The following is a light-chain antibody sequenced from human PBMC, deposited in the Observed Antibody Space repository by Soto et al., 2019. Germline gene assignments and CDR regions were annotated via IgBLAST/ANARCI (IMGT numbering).Light chain of an antibody. CDR2: EVT. CDR1: SVDINY. CDR3: SAYAGRDIWV. V-gene: IGLV2-8*01. J-gene: IGLJ3*02. Sequence: QSALTQPASASGSRGQSVTISCTGTSVDINYGSWFQQHPGKAPKLIICEVTKRPSGVPDRFSGSKSGNTASLTVSGLQDDDEADYYCSAYAGRDIWVFGGGPKLTVL.